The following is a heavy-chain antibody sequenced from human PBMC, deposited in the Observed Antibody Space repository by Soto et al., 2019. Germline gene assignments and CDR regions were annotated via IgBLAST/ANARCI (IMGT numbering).Heavy chain of an antibody. J-gene: IGHJ6*02. CDR3: AKALDGIDDYFYAMGV. CDR1: GFIFGQYP. Sequence: VGSLRLSCAGSGFIFGQYPMTWVRQAPGKGLEWISAISGRGDSTYYADAVKGRFTISRDNSKNSLYLQMNSLRFDDTAIYYCAKALDGIDDYFYAMGVWGQGTTVTVSS. CDR2: ISGRGDST. V-gene: IGHV3-23*01. D-gene: IGHD1-1*01.